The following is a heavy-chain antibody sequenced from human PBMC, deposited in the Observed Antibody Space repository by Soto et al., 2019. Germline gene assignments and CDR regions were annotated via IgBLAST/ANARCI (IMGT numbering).Heavy chain of an antibody. CDR1: GFTFSSYA. CDR3: AKDAYYYDSSGYYDYFDY. Sequence: EVQLLESGGGLVQPGGSLRLSCAASGFTFSSYAMSWVRQAPGKGLEWVSAISGSGGSTYYADSVKGRFTISRDNSKYTLYLQMNSLRAEDTAVYYSAKDAYYYDSSGYYDYFDYWGQGTLVTVSS. J-gene: IGHJ4*02. V-gene: IGHV3-23*01. D-gene: IGHD3-22*01. CDR2: ISGSGGST.